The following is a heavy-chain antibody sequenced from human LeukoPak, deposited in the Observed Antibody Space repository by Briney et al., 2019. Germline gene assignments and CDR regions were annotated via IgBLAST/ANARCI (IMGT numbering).Heavy chain of an antibody. CDR2: IYYSGST. J-gene: IGHJ5*02. V-gene: IGHV4-59*01. D-gene: IGHD2-15*01. CDR3: ARGVVAARFWFDP. CDR1: GGSISSYY. Sequence: PSETLSLTCTVSGGSISSYYWSCIRQPPGKGLEWIGYIYYSGSTNYNPSLKSRVTISVDTSKNQFSLKLTSVTAADTAVYYCARGVVAARFWFDPWGQGILVTVSS.